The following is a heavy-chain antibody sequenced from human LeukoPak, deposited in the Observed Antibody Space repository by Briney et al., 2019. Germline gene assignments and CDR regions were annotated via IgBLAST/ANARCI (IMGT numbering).Heavy chain of an antibody. Sequence: ASVKVSCKASGYTFTSYDINWVRQATGQGLEWMGWMNPNSGNTGYAQKFQGRVTMTRNTSISTAYMELSSLRSEDTAVYYCARGVGPYYYDSSGYRKTYYYYYYMDVWGKGTTVTVSS. CDR1: GYTFTSYD. J-gene: IGHJ6*03. CDR3: ARGVGPYYYDSSGYRKTYYYYYYMDV. V-gene: IGHV1-8*01. D-gene: IGHD3-22*01. CDR2: MNPNSGNT.